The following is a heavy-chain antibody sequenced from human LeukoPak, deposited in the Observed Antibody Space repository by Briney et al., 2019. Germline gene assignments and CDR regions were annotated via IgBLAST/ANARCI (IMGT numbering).Heavy chain of an antibody. J-gene: IGHJ4*02. Sequence: SGPTLLKPTHTLTLTCTFSGFSLTTRGVGVGWIRQPPGKALEWLAVIYWDDDKRYSPSVENRLTITKDTSKNQVVLTMTNMDPVDTATYYCAHRLVGFTGSYYQSYFDFWGQGTLVTVSS. CDR1: GFSLTTRGVG. D-gene: IGHD1-26*01. V-gene: IGHV2-5*02. CDR3: AHRLVGFTGSYYQSYFDF. CDR2: IYWDDDK.